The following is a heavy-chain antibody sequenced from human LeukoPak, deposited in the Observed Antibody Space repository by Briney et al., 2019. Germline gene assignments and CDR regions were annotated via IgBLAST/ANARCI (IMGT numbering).Heavy chain of an antibody. V-gene: IGHV3-21*01. CDR1: GFTFSTST. CDR3: ATEWALAQN. CDR2: LSGSSSYI. J-gene: IGHJ4*02. D-gene: IGHD1-26*01. Sequence: GGSLRLSCAASGFTFSTSTMSWVRQAPGKGLEWVSSLSGSSSYIYYADSVKGRFTISRDNAKKSLYLQMDSLRAEDTDIYFCATEWALAQNWGQGTLVTVSS.